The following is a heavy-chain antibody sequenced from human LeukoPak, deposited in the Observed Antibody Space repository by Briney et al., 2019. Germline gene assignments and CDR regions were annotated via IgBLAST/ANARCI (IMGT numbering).Heavy chain of an antibody. J-gene: IGHJ4*02. V-gene: IGHV4-39*01. D-gene: IGHD5-18*01. Sequence: PSETLSLTCTVSGGSISSSSYSWGWIRQPPGKGLEWIGSIYYSGSTYYNPSLKSRVTISVDTSKNQFSLKLSSVTAADTAVYYCARYGIQLWQNFDYWGQGTLVTVSS. CDR3: ARYGIQLWQNFDY. CDR1: GGSISSSSYS. CDR2: IYYSGST.